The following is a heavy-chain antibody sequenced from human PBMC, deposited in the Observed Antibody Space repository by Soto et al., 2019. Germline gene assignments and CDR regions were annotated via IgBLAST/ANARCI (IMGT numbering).Heavy chain of an antibody. D-gene: IGHD3-10*01. CDR2: INHSGST. CDR3: ARGYGRNFDY. CDR1: GGSFSGYY. J-gene: IGHJ4*02. V-gene: IGHV4-34*01. Sequence: SETLSLTCAVEGGSFSGYYWNWIRQPPGKGLEWIGEINHSGSTNYNPSLKSRVTISVDTSKNPFSLRLSSVTAADTAVYSCARGYGRNFDYWGQGTLVTV.